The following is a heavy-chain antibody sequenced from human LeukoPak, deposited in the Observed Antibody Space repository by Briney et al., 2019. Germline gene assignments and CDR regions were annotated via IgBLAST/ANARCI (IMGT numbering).Heavy chain of an antibody. J-gene: IGHJ5*02. V-gene: IGHV4-61*02. Sequence: SQTLSLTCTVSGGSISSGSYYWSWIRQPAGKGLEWIGRIYTSGSTNYNPSLKSRVTISVDTSKNQFSLKLSSVTAADTAVYYCARTAPYIVVVPAAIRRGWFDPWGQGTLVTVSS. CDR1: GGSISSGSYY. CDR2: IYTSGST. CDR3: ARTAPYIVVVPAAIRRGWFDP. D-gene: IGHD2-2*01.